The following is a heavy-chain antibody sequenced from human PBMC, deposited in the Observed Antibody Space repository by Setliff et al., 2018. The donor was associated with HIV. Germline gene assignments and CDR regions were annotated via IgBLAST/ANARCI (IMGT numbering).Heavy chain of an antibody. CDR2: MSTSSSYI. Sequence: GGSLRLSCAASGFTFSSYSMNWVRQAPGKGLEWVSYMSTSSSYIYYADSVKGRFTISRDNSKNTVYLQMNSLRPEDTAVYYCARDGYCSGGSCYSGAFDIWGQGTMVTVSS. J-gene: IGHJ3*02. CDR3: ARDGYCSGGSCYSGAFDI. V-gene: IGHV3-21*01. D-gene: IGHD2-15*01. CDR1: GFTFSSYS.